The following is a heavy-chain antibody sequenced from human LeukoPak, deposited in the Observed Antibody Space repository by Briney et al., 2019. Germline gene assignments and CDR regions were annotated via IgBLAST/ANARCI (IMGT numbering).Heavy chain of an antibody. CDR1: GFTFSSYA. J-gene: IGHJ3*02. CDR3: AKSMTTGYYDAFDI. V-gene: IGHV3-30*07. CDR2: ISYDGSNK. Sequence: GGSLRLSCAASGFTFSSYAMHWVRQAPGKGLEWVAVISYDGSNKYYADSVKGRFTISRDNSKNTLYLQMNSLRAEDTAVYYCAKSMTTGYYDAFDIWGQGTMVTVSS. D-gene: IGHD3-9*01.